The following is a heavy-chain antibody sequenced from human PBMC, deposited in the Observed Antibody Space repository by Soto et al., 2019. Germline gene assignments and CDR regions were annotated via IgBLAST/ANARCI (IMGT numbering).Heavy chain of an antibody. CDR1: GLTFRSFT. J-gene: IGHJ5*02. CDR3: TRDASRDSSARCWFEP. D-gene: IGHD6-13*01. V-gene: IGHV3-21*02. CDR2: ISSNSAYI. Sequence: EVQLVESGGGLVQPGGSLRLSCAASGLTFRSFTMNWVRQAPGKGLEWGSTISSNSAYIYYTDALRGRFTISRDNAKNSLHLQMNRLRAEDTAVYYCTRDASRDSSARCWFEPWGPGTLVTVSS.